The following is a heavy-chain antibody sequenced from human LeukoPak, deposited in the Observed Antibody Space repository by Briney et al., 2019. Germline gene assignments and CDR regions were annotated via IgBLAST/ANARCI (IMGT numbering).Heavy chain of an antibody. CDR2: IYPGDSDT. J-gene: IGHJ4*02. CDR3: ARTFASYGGNYLDY. V-gene: IGHV5-51*01. D-gene: IGHD4-23*01. Sequence: GESLKISCKGSGYDFTSYWIGWVRQMPGKGLEWMGIIYPGDSDTRYSPSFQGQATISADKSISTAYLQWSSLKASDTAIYYCARTFASYGGNYLDYWGQGTLVTVSS. CDR1: GYDFTSYW.